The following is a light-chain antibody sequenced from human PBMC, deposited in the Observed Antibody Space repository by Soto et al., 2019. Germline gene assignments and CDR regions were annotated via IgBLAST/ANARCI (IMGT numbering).Light chain of an antibody. CDR1: SSDVGAYNY. V-gene: IGLV2-14*01. Sequence: QYVLTQPASVSGSPGQSITISCTGTSSDVGAYNYVSWYQQHPGKAPKLMIYEVSNRPSGVSNRFSGSKSGNTASLTISGLQAEDECDYYCSSYTSGSTWVFGGGTKLTVL. CDR2: EVS. CDR3: SSYTSGSTWV. J-gene: IGLJ3*02.